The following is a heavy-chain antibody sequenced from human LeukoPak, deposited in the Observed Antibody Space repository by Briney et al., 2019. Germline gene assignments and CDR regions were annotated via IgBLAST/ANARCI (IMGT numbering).Heavy chain of an antibody. Sequence: ASVKVSCKASGYTFSSYGIIWGRHPPGQGLEWMGWISTNNSDTKYAQKIQGRVTLTTDTSTSTVYMDLRSLTSDDTAVYYCGREGSCYNWFDPWGQGSLVTVSS. J-gene: IGHJ5*02. D-gene: IGHD3-10*01. CDR2: ISTNNSDT. CDR3: GREGSCYNWFDP. V-gene: IGHV1-18*01. CDR1: GYTFSSYG.